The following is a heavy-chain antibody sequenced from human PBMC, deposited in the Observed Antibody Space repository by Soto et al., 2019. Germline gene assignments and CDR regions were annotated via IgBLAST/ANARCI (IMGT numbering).Heavy chain of an antibody. V-gene: IGHV4-30-2*01. J-gene: IGHJ4*02. CDR2: IYHSGST. D-gene: IGHD4-17*01. CDR1: GGSISSGGYS. Sequence: QLQLQESGSGLVKPSQTLSLTCAVSGGSISSGGYSWSWIRQPPGKGLGWIGYIYHSGSTYYTPSLKSRVTYSVDRSKNQFSLKPSSVTAADTAVYYCARGGKTVTTFDYWGQGTLVTVSS. CDR3: ARGGKTVTTFDY.